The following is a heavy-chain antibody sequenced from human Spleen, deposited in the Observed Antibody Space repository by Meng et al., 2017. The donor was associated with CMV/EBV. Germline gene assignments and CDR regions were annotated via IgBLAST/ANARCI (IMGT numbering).Heavy chain of an antibody. CDR2: IRYDGSNK. D-gene: IGHD2-2*01. CDR1: SYG. Sequence: SYGMHWVRQAPGKGLEWVAFIRYDGSNKYYADSVKGRFTISRDNSKNTLYLQMNSLRAEDTAVYYCAKDLGAYCSSTSCYEYNWFDPWGQGTLVTVSS. V-gene: IGHV3-30*02. CDR3: AKDLGAYCSSTSCYEYNWFDP. J-gene: IGHJ5*02.